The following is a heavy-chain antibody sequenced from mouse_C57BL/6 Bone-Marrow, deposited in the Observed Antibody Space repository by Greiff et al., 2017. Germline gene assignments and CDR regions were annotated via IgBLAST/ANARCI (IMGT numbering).Heavy chain of an antibody. CDR3: AYSTTVVGTSDY. D-gene: IGHD1-1*01. J-gene: IGHJ2*01. CDR1: GYTFTSYW. CDR2: IHPNSGST. V-gene: IGHV1-64*01. Sequence: QVQLQQPGAELVKPGASVKLSCKASGYTFTSYWMHWVKQRPGQGLEWIGMIHPNSGSTNYNEKFKSKATLTVDKSSSTAYMQLSSLTSEDSAVYYCAYSTTVVGTSDYWGQGTTLTVSS.